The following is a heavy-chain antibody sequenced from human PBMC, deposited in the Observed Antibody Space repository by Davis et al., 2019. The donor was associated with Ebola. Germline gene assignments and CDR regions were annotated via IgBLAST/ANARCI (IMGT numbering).Heavy chain of an antibody. J-gene: IGHJ4*02. CDR1: GYSFTSYW. CDR3: ARLPDRDDYQYFFDY. Sequence: GESLKISCTGSGYSFTSYWIGWVRQTPGKGLEWLGVIYPDDSDTRYSPSFQGRVTIPADKSITTAYLQLSGLKVSDTAMYYGARLPDRDDYQYFFDYWGQGTLVTVSS. CDR2: IYPDDSDT. D-gene: IGHD5-24*01. V-gene: IGHV5-51*01.